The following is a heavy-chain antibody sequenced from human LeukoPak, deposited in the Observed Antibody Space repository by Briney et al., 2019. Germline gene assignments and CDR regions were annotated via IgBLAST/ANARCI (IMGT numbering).Heavy chain of an antibody. Sequence: SETLSLTCTVSGGSISSYYWSWIRQPAGKGLEWIGRIYTSGSTNYNPSLKSRVTMSVDASKNQFSLKLSSVTAADTAVYYCARVRFLEWSHDYWGQGTLVTVSS. V-gene: IGHV4-4*07. CDR1: GGSISSYY. CDR3: ARVRFLEWSHDY. J-gene: IGHJ4*02. D-gene: IGHD3-3*01. CDR2: IYTSGST.